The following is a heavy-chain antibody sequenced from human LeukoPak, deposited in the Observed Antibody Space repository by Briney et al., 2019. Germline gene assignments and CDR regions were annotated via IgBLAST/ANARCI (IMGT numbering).Heavy chain of an antibody. CDR3: AKRGVVIRVILVGFHKEAYYFDS. Sequence: PGGSLRLSCADSKFTFSNYDISWVRQAPGRGLEWVSGISASSETTYYADSVKGRFTISRDNPKDTLYLQMNSLRAEDTAVYFCAKRGVVIRVILVGFHKEAYYFDSWGQGALVTVSS. J-gene: IGHJ4*02. V-gene: IGHV3-23*01. D-gene: IGHD3-22*01. CDR2: ISASSETT. CDR1: KFTFSNYD.